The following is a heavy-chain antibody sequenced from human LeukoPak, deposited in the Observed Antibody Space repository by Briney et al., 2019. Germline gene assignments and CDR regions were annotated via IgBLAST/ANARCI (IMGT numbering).Heavy chain of an antibody. CDR3: AREGRDSYDSSGYSPDY. V-gene: IGHV4-39*07. D-gene: IGHD3-22*01. J-gene: IGHJ4*02. CDR1: GGSIRSSNYY. Sequence: SEALSLTCTVSGGSIRSSNYYWGWIRQPPGKGLEWIGTLYYSGSTYYNPSLKSRVTISVDTSKNQFSLKLTSRTAADTAVYYCAREGRDSYDSSGYSPDYWGQGALVTVSS. CDR2: LYYSGST.